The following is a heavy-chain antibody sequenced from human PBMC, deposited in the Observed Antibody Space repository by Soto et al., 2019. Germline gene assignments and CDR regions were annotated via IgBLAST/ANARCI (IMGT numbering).Heavy chain of an antibody. CDR2: ISGSGGST. V-gene: IGHV3-23*01. Sequence: GGSLRLSCAASGCTFSSYAMSWVRQAPGKGLEWVSAISGSGGSTYYADSVKGRFTISRDNSKNTLYLQMNSLRAEDTAVYYCAKSLYYYDSSGYHQAGFDYWGQGTLVTVSS. D-gene: IGHD3-22*01. CDR3: AKSLYYYDSSGYHQAGFDY. J-gene: IGHJ4*02. CDR1: GCTFSSYA.